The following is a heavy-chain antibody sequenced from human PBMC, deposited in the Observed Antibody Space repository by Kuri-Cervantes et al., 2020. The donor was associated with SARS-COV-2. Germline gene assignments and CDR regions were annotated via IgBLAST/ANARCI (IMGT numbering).Heavy chain of an antibody. J-gene: IGHJ6*02. CDR1: GFTFTNYG. CDR2: TRSEGITK. Sequence: GGSLRLSCAASGFTFTNYGMHWVRQAPGKGLEWVAFTRSEGITKYYGDSVRGRFTISRDNSKNTLYLQMNSLKTEDTAVYYCTRPFGSGSYYTSSRYYGMDVWGQGTTVTVSS. V-gene: IGHV3-30*02. CDR3: TRPFGSGSYYTSSRYYGMDV. D-gene: IGHD3-10*01.